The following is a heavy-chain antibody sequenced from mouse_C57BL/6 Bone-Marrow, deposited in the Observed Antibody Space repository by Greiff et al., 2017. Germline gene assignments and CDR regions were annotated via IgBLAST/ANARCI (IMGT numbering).Heavy chain of an antibody. V-gene: IGHV1-59*01. Sequence: QVQLQQPGAELVRPGTSVKLSCKASGYTFTSYWMHWVKQRPGQGLEWIGVIDPSDSYTNYNQKFKGKATLTVDTSSSTAYMQLSSLTSEDSAVYYCARSGYCGSSFFDYWGQGTTLTVSS. CDR2: IDPSDSYT. CDR1: GYTFTSYW. D-gene: IGHD1-1*01. CDR3: ARSGYCGSSFFDY. J-gene: IGHJ2*01.